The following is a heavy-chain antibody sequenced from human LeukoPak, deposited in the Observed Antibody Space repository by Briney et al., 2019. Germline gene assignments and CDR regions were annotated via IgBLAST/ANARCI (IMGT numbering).Heavy chain of an antibody. J-gene: IGHJ4*02. CDR1: GGSMSGYY. D-gene: IGHD5-12*01. V-gene: IGHV4-59*01. Sequence: SETLSLICTVSGGSMSGYYWSWIRQPPGKGLEWIGYIHYSGTTNYNPSLKSRVTISLDTSRNQFSLKLRSVTTADTAVYYCARRRVYSGSGEFDFWGQGTLVTVSS. CDR2: IHYSGTT. CDR3: ARRRVYSGSGEFDF.